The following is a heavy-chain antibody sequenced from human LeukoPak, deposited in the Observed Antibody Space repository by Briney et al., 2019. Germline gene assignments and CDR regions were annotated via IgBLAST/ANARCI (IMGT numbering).Heavy chain of an antibody. CDR1: GFTFSSYG. J-gene: IGHJ4*02. CDR3: ARDVNPHYYGSGSYYNY. Sequence: GGSLRLSCAASGFTFSSYGMHWVRQAPGKGLEWVAVIRYDGSNKYYADSVKGRFTISRDNSKNTLYLQMNSLRAEDTAVYYCARDVNPHYYGSGSYYNYWGQGTLVTVSS. CDR2: IRYDGSNK. V-gene: IGHV3-33*01. D-gene: IGHD3-10*01.